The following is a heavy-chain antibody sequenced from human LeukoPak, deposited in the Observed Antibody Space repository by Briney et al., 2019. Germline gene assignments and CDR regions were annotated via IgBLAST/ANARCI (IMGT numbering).Heavy chain of an antibody. V-gene: IGHV4-39*07. Sequence: SETPSLTCTVSGGSISSSSYYWGWIRQPPGKGLEWIGNIYYSGSTYYNPSLKSRVTISVDTSKNQFSLKLSSVTAADTAVYYCARLAYCSSTSCPIRFGYYYYGMDVWGQGTTVTVSS. CDR2: IYYSGST. D-gene: IGHD2-2*01. CDR3: ARLAYCSSTSCPIRFGYYYYGMDV. J-gene: IGHJ6*02. CDR1: GGSISSSSYY.